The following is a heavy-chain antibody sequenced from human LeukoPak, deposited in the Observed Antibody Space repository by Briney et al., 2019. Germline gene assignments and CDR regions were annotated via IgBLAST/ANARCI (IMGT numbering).Heavy chain of an antibody. CDR2: IKQDGSEK. J-gene: IGHJ4*02. D-gene: IGHD2-2*01. V-gene: IGHV3-7*05. Sequence: GGSLRLSCAASGFTFSSYWMSWVGQAPGKGLGWVANIKQDGSEKYYVDSVKGRFTISRDNAKNSLYLQMNSLRAEDTAVYYCASYCLSTRCQEPHVYWGQGTLVTVSS. CDR1: GFTFSSYW. CDR3: ASYCLSTRCQEPHVY.